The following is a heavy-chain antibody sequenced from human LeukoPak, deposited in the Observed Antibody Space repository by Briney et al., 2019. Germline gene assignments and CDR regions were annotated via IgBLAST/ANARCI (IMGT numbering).Heavy chain of an antibody. Sequence: GGSLRLSCAASGFTFSSYSMNWVRQAPGKGLEWVSYISSSSSTIYYADSVEGRFTISRDNAKNSLYLQMNSLRDEDTAVYYCARSAQISIAAAGTGWFDPWGQGTLVTVSS. V-gene: IGHV3-48*02. D-gene: IGHD6-13*01. J-gene: IGHJ5*02. CDR2: ISSSSSTI. CDR1: GFTFSSYS. CDR3: ARSAQISIAAAGTGWFDP.